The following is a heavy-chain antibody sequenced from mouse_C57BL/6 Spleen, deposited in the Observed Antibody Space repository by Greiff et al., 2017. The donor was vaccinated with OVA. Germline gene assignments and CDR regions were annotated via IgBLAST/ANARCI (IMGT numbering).Heavy chain of an antibody. CDR1: GYTFTSYW. J-gene: IGHJ1*03. CDR3: ARNNWYFDV. Sequence: QVQLQQPGAELVMPGASVKLSCKASGYTFTSYWMHWVKQRPGQGLEWIGEIDPSDSYTNYNQKFKGKSTLTVDKSSSTAYMQLSSLTSEGSAVYYCARNNWYFDVWGTGTTGTVSS. V-gene: IGHV1-69*01. CDR2: IDPSDSYT.